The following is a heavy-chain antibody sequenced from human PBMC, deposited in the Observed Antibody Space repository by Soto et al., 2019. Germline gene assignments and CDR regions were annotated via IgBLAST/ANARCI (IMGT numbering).Heavy chain of an antibody. CDR2: ISSSSSYI. CDR1: GFTFSSYS. V-gene: IGHV3-21*01. Sequence: PVGSLILSCAASGFTFSSYSMNWVRQAPGKGLEWVSSISSSSSYIYYADSVKGRFTISRDNAKNSLYLQMNSLRAEDTAVYYCARGVAAAGTWYYGMDVWGQGTTVTVSS. J-gene: IGHJ6*02. CDR3: ARGVAAAGTWYYGMDV. D-gene: IGHD6-13*01.